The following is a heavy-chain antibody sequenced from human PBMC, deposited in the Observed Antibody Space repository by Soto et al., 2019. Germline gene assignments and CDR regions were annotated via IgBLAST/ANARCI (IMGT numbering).Heavy chain of an antibody. CDR2: IIPIFGTA. D-gene: IGHD6-6*01. J-gene: IGHJ4*02. V-gene: IGHV1-69*06. Sequence: QVQLVQSGAEVKKPGSSVKVSCKASGGTFSSYAISWVRQAPGQGLEWMGGIIPIFGTANYAQKFQGRVTITADKSTSTAYMERSSLRSEDTAVYYCASHEYSSSELDSSGQTWGQGTLVTVSS. CDR1: GGTFSSYA. CDR3: ASHEYSSSELDSSGQT.